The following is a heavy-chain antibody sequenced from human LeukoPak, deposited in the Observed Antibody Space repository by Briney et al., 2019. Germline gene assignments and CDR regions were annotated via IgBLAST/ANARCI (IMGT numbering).Heavy chain of an antibody. CDR2: IRYDGNNK. CDR3: ATKGYTYPSY. Sequence: GGSLRLSCAASGFTFSSYGMHWVRQAPGKGLEWVAFIRYDGNNKFYTDSVKGRFTISRDNSKNTLYLQMNSLRAEDTAVYYCATKGYTYPSYWGQGTPVTVSS. J-gene: IGHJ4*02. D-gene: IGHD5-18*01. CDR1: GFTFSSYG. V-gene: IGHV3-30*02.